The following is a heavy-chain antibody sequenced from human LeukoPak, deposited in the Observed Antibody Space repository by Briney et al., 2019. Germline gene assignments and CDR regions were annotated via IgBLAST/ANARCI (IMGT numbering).Heavy chain of an antibody. J-gene: IGHJ4*02. CDR1: GYSFTSYW. D-gene: IGHD2-15*01. V-gene: IGHV5-51*01. CDR3: ARVGTNLGYCSGGSCYPFDY. CDR2: IYPGDSDT. Sequence: GESLKISCKGSGYSFTSYWIGWARQMPGKGLEWMGIIYPGDSDTRYSPSFQGQVTISADKSISTAYLQWSSLKASDTAMYYCARVGTNLGYCSGGSCYPFDYWGQGTLVTVSS.